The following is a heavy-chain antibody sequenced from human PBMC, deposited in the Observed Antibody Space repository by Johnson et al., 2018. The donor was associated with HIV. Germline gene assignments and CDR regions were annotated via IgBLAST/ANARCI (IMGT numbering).Heavy chain of an antibody. D-gene: IGHD6-13*01. Sequence: VQLVESGGGLVQPGRSLRLSCAASGFTFDDYAMHWVRQAPGKGLEWVSGISWNSGSIGYADSVKGRFTISRDNAKNSLYLPMNSLRAEEPALYYFAKDRKGSSSWLRSGVAFDIWGQGTMVTVSS. V-gene: IGHV3-9*01. J-gene: IGHJ3*02. CDR2: ISWNSGSI. CDR1: GFTFDDYA. CDR3: AKDRKGSSSWLRSGVAFDI.